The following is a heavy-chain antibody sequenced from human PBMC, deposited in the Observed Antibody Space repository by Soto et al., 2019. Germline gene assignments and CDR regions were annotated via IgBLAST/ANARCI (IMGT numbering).Heavy chain of an antibody. Sequence: QVQLVESGGGLVKPGGSLRLSCAASGFTFSDYYMTWIRQAPGKGLEWVSYISSSSSYTHYADSVKGRFTIFRDNAKNSLYLLMNSLRAEDTAVYFCARDLGSGSFYDYWGQGPLVTVSS. CDR2: ISSSSSYT. J-gene: IGHJ4*02. CDR3: ARDLGSGSFYDY. CDR1: GFTFSDYY. V-gene: IGHV3-11*05. D-gene: IGHD3-10*01.